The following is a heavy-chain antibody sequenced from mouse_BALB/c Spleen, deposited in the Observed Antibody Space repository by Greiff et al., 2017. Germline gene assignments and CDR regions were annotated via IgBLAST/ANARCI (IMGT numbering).Heavy chain of an antibody. CDR1: GYAFSSSW. D-gene: IGHD1-1*01. Sequence: VQLQQSGPELVKPGASVKISCKASGYAFSSSWMNWVKQRPGQGLEWIGRIYPGDGDTNYNGKFKGKATLTADKSSSTAYMQLSSLTSVDSAVYFCARAGTTVVGPFAYWGQGTLVTVSA. CDR3: ARAGTTVVGPFAY. CDR2: IYPGDGDT. V-gene: IGHV1-82*01. J-gene: IGHJ3*01.